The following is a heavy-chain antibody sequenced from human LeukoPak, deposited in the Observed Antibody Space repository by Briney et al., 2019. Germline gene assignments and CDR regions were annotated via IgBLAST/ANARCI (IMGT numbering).Heavy chain of an antibody. V-gene: IGHV4-4*07. CDR1: DTVNHYH. CDR2: VHTTSGNT. D-gene: IGHD1-14*01. J-gene: IGHJ4*02. Sequence: SETLSLTCSVDTVNHYHWNWVRQSAGTGLEWIGRVHTTSGNTFANPSLWGRVTVSIDTTRNEFLLQLTSMTAADTAVYHCARELRNIGEYYFDYWGQGVPVTVSS. CDR3: ARELRNIGEYYFDY.